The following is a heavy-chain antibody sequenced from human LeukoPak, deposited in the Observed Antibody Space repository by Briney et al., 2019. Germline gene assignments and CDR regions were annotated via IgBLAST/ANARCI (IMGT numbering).Heavy chain of an antibody. Sequence: SQTLSLTCAISGDSVSSNSAAWNWIRQSPSRGLEWLGRTYYRSKWYNDYAVSVQSRMTINSDTSKNQFSLQLNSVTPEDTAVHYCARDIEVRGVFPSWFDPWGQGTLVTVSS. D-gene: IGHD3-10*01. V-gene: IGHV6-1*01. CDR1: GDSVSSNSAA. J-gene: IGHJ5*02. CDR3: ARDIEVRGVFPSWFDP. CDR2: TYYRSKWYN.